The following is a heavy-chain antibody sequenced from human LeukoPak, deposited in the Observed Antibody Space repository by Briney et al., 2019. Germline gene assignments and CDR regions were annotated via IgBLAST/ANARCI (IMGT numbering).Heavy chain of an antibody. CDR2: IIPIFGTA. CDR1: GGTFSSYA. D-gene: IGHD2-15*01. CDR3: ASCSGGSCYSGDTWFDP. V-gene: IGHV1-69*13. Sequence: GASVKVSCKASGGTFSSYAISWVRQAPGQGLEWMGGIIPIFGTANYAQKLQGRVTITADESTSTAYMELSSLRSEDTAVYYCASCSGGSCYSGDTWFDPWGQGTLVTVPS. J-gene: IGHJ5*02.